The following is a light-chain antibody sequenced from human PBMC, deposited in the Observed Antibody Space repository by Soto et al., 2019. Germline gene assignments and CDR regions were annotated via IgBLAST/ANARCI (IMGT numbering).Light chain of an antibody. Sequence: EIVTTQSPATLSVSPGERATLSCRASQSVSSNLVWYQQKPGQAPRLLIYGASTSATGIPARFSGSGSGTEFTLTISSLQSEDFAVYYCQQYNNWPWTFGQGTKVEIK. J-gene: IGKJ1*01. V-gene: IGKV3-15*01. CDR3: QQYNNWPWT. CDR1: QSVSSN. CDR2: GAS.